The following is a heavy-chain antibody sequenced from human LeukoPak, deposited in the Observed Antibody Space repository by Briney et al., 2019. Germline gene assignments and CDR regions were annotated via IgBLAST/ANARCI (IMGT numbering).Heavy chain of an antibody. CDR2: ISAYNGNT. D-gene: IGHD3-10*01. CDR3: ARASYYYGSGSSARGAFDI. J-gene: IGHJ3*02. V-gene: IGHV1-18*01. CDR1: GYTFTSYG. Sequence: ASVKVSCKASGYTFTSYGISWVRQAPGQGLEWMGWISAYNGNTNYAQKLQGRVTMTTDTSTSTAYMELRSLRSDDTAVYYCARASYYYGSGSSARGAFDIWGQGIVVTVSS.